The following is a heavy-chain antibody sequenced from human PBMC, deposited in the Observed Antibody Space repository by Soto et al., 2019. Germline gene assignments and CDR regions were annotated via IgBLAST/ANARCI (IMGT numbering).Heavy chain of an antibody. CDR3: ASGGNWFDP. J-gene: IGHJ5*02. D-gene: IGHD3-16*01. V-gene: IGHV4-59*02. CDR1: GGSVSNYY. CDR2: MYYNGNI. Sequence: AETLSLTCNVSGGSVSNYYWTWIRQSPEKGLEWIAYMYYNGNINYNPSLKSRVTISIDTSKNQFSLTLKSVTAADTAVYYCASGGNWFDPWGQGIQVTVSS.